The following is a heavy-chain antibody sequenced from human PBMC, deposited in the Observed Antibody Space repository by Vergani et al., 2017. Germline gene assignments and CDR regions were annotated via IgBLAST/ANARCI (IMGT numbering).Heavy chain of an antibody. J-gene: IGHJ3*02. CDR1: GGSISSGSYY. CDR3: AREDYYDSSVGIDAFDI. D-gene: IGHD3-22*01. Sequence: QVQLQESGPGLVKPSQTLSLTCTVSGGSISSGSYYWSWIRQPAGKGLEWIGRIYTSGSTNYNPSLKSRVTISVDTSKNQFSLKLSSVTAADTAVYYCAREDYYDSSVGIDAFDIWGRGTMVTVSS. V-gene: IGHV4-61*02. CDR2: IYTSGST.